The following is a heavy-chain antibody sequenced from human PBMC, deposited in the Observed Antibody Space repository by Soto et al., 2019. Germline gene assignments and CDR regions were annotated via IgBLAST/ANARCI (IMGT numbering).Heavy chain of an antibody. Sequence: QVLLMQSGAEVKKPGSSVKVSCTSSGGPFSSYGISWVRQVPGQGLEWLGGIIPLFGTPSYAQKFQARLNIGAGESTTAAYMVLSSLTSEGTAMYFCARDGAIPMANLAFWGQGTLVTVSS. CDR3: ARDGAIPMANLAF. CDR1: GGPFSSYG. CDR2: IIPLFGTP. D-gene: IGHD1-26*01. J-gene: IGHJ4*02. V-gene: IGHV1-69*01.